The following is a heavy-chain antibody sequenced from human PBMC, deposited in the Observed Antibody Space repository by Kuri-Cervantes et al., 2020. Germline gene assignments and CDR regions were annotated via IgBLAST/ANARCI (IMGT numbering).Heavy chain of an antibody. CDR2: INHNRGGT. V-gene: IGHV1-2*02. CDR1: GYTFTGYY. Sequence: ASVKVSCKASGYTFTGYYMHWVRQAPGQGLEWMGWINHNRGGTNYAQKFQGRVTMTRDTYISTAYMELSRLRSNDTAVYYCASLCGDYVFDYWGQGTLVTVSS. D-gene: IGHD2-21*02. J-gene: IGHJ4*02. CDR3: ASLCGDYVFDY.